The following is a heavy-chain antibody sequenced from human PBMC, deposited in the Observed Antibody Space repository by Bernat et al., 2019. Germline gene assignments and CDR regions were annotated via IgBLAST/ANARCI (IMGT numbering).Heavy chain of an antibody. CDR3: AKDSKSGRPDY. D-gene: IGHD1-26*01. CDR2: IWYDGSNK. J-gene: IGHJ4*02. V-gene: IGHV3-33*06. CDR1: GFTFSSYG. Sequence: QVQLVESGGGVVQPGRPLRLSCAASGFTFSSYGMHWVRQAPGKGLEWVAVIWYDGSNKYYADSVKGRFTISRDNSKNTLYLQMNSLRAEDTAVYYCAKDSKSGRPDYWGQGTLVTVSS.